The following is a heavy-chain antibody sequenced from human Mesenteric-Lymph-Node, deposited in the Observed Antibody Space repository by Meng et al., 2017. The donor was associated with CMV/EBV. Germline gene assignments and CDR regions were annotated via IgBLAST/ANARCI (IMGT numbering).Heavy chain of an antibody. J-gene: IGHJ4*02. CDR1: GGSFSGYY. CDR3: ARHHRLLKSEGGFNY. D-gene: IGHD2-15*01. CDR2: INHSGST. Sequence: VLLRPGVARLVNPPYTLSLTCAVYGGSFSGYYWSWIRQPPRKGLEWIGDINHSGSTNYNPSLKSRVTISVDTSKNQFSLKLSSVTAADTAVYYCARHHRLLKSEGGFNYWGQGTLVTVSS. V-gene: IGHV4-34*01.